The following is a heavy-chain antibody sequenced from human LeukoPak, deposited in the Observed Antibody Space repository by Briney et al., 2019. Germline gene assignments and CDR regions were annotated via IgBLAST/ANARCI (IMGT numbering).Heavy chain of an antibody. CDR2: ISSSSSYI. D-gene: IGHD3-10*01. CDR3: ARDLRSGRWESGSYSDY. V-gene: IGHV3-21*01. Sequence: GGSLRLSCAASGFTFSSYSMNWVRQAPGKGLEWVSSISSSSSYIYYADSVKGRFTVSRDNAKNSLYLQMNSLRAEDTAVYYCARDLRSGRWESGSYSDYWGQGTLVTVSS. J-gene: IGHJ4*02. CDR1: GFTFSSYS.